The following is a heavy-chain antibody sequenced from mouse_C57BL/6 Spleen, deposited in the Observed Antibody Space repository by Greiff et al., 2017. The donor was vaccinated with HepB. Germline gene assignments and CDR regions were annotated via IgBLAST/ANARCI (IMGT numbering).Heavy chain of an antibody. CDR1: GYTFTDYE. Sequence: QVQLQQSGAELVRPGASVTLSCKASGYTFTDYEMHWVKQTPVHGLEWIGAIDPETGGTAYNQKFKGKDILTADKSSSTAYMELRSLTSEDSAVYYGTGSRGVDYWGQGTTLTVSS. J-gene: IGHJ2*01. V-gene: IGHV1-15*01. CDR2: IDPETGGT. CDR3: TGSRGVDY.